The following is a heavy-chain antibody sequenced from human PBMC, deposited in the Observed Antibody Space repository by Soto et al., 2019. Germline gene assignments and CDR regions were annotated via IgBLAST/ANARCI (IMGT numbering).Heavy chain of an antibody. Sequence: GGSLRLSCAASGFTFSSYGMHWVRQAPGKGLEWVAVIWYDGSNKYYADSVKGRFTISRDNSKNTLYLQMNSLRAEDTAVYYCARDQYDSSGYYYQEFDYWGQGTLVTVSS. V-gene: IGHV3-33*01. J-gene: IGHJ4*02. D-gene: IGHD3-22*01. CDR3: ARDQYDSSGYYYQEFDY. CDR1: GFTFSSYG. CDR2: IWYDGSNK.